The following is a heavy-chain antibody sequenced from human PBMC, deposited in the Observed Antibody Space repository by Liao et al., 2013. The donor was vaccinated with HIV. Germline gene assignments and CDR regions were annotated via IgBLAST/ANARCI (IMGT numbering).Heavy chain of an antibody. V-gene: IGHV4-61*02. Sequence: QVQLQESGPGLVKPSQTLSLTCTVSGGSISSGSYYWSWIRQPAGKGLEWIGRIYSSGSTNYNPSLKSRVTISVDTSKNQFSLKLSSVTAADTAVYYCGRGPVDWGHDAFDIWGQGTMVTVSS. CDR3: GRGPVDWGHDAFDI. CDR2: IYSSGST. J-gene: IGHJ3*02. D-gene: IGHD7-27*01. CDR1: GGSISSGSYY.